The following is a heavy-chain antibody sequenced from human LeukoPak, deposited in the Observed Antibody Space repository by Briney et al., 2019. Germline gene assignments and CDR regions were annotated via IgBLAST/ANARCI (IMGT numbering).Heavy chain of an antibody. CDR2: ISAYNGNT. Sequence: ASVKVSCKASGYTFTSYGISWVRQAPGQGLEWMGWISAYNGNTNYAQNLQGRVTMTTDTSTDTAYIELRSLRSDDTAVYYCARDFPGIAMAGTFDYWGQGTLVTVSS. D-gene: IGHD6-19*01. V-gene: IGHV1-18*01. J-gene: IGHJ4*02. CDR3: ARDFPGIAMAGTFDY. CDR1: GYTFTSYG.